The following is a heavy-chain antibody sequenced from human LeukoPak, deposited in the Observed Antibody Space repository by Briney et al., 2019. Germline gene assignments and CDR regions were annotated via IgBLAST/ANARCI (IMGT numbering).Heavy chain of an antibody. D-gene: IGHD6-19*01. V-gene: IGHV1-46*01. CDR3: ARDSSPPYSSGWYGGFDY. J-gene: IGHJ4*02. CDR1: GYTFISYY. Sequence: GASVKVSCKASGYTFISYYMHWVRQAPGQGLEWMGIINPSGGSTNYAQRFQGRVTITADESTSTAYMELSSLRSEDTAVYYCARDSSPPYSSGWYGGFDYWGQGTLVTVSS. CDR2: INPSGGST.